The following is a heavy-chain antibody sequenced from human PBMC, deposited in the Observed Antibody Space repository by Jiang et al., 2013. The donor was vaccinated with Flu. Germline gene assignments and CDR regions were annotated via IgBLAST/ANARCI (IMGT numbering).Heavy chain of an antibody. CDR3: AKDNVAAAPHRWFDP. CDR2: ISGSGGST. CDR1: GFTFSNYA. Sequence: GFTFSNYAMSWVRQAPGKGLQWVSAISGSGGSTYYADSVRGRFTISRDNSKNTLYLQMNSLRAEDTGIYYCAKDNVAAAPHRWFDPWGQGTLVTVSS. D-gene: IGHD2-15*01. J-gene: IGHJ5*02. V-gene: IGHV3-23*01.